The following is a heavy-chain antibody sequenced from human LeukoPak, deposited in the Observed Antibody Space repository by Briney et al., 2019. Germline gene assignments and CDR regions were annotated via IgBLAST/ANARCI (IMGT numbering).Heavy chain of an antibody. CDR2: TYYRSKWYN. J-gene: IGHJ6*02. Sequence: SQTLSLTCAISGDSVSSNSATWNWIRQSTSRGLEWLGRTYYRSKWYNDYAVSMKSRITINPDTSKNQFSLQLNSVTPEDTAVYYCARRKAATFGMDVWGQGTTVTVSS. CDR1: GDSVSSNSAT. CDR3: ARRKAATFGMDV. D-gene: IGHD6-13*01. V-gene: IGHV6-1*01.